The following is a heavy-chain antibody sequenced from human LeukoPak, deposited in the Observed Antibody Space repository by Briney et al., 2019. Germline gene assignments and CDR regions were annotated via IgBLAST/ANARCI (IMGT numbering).Heavy chain of an antibody. CDR1: GGTFSSYA. CDR2: IIPIFGTA. Sequence: ASVKVSCKASGGTFSSYAISWVRQAAGQGLEWMGGIIPIFGTANYAQKFQGRVTITADESTSTAYMELSSLRSEDTAVYYCARSPLYTFGAFDIWGQGTMVTVSS. V-gene: IGHV1-69*13. D-gene: IGHD3-16*01. CDR3: ARSPLYTFGAFDI. J-gene: IGHJ3*02.